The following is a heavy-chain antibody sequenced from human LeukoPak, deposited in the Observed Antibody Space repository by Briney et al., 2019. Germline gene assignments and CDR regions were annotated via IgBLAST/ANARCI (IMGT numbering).Heavy chain of an antibody. CDR1: GYTFTGYY. J-gene: IGHJ4*02. V-gene: IGHV1-2*02. D-gene: IGHD1-1*01. CDR2: INPNSGGT. Sequence: ASVKVSCKASGYTFTGYYMHWVRQAPGHGLEWMGWINPNSGGTNYAQKIQGRVTMTRDTSISTAYMELSRLRSDDTAVYYCARDLEWNDPGFDYWGQGTLVTVSS. CDR3: ARDLEWNDPGFDY.